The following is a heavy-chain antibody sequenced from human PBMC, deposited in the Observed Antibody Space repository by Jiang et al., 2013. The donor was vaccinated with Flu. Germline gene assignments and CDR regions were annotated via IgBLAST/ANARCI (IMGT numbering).Heavy chain of an antibody. J-gene: IGHJ3*02. V-gene: IGHV3-7*01. CDR2: IKQDGSEK. Sequence: PGGSLRLSCAASGFTFSSYWMSWVRQAPGKGLEWVANIKQDGSEKYYVDSVKGRFTISRDNAKNSLYLQMNSLRAEDTAVYYCARVWAPGVYAIGDAFDIWGQGTMVTVSS. D-gene: IGHD2-8*01. CDR3: ARVWAPGVYAIGDAFDI. CDR1: GFTFSSYW.